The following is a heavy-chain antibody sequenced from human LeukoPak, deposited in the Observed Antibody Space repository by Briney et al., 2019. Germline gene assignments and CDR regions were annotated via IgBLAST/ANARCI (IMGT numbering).Heavy chain of an antibody. CDR2: IYSGGST. D-gene: IGHD3-16*02. J-gene: IGHJ4*02. CDR1: GFTVSSNY. Sequence: GGSLRLSCEASGFTVSSNYMSWVRQAPGKGLEWVSVIYSGGSTYYADSVKGRFTISRDNSKNTLYLQMNSLRAEDTAVYYCARDFTGDTFGGVIAPDYWGQGTLVTVSS. V-gene: IGHV3-53*01. CDR3: ARDFTGDTFGGVIAPDY.